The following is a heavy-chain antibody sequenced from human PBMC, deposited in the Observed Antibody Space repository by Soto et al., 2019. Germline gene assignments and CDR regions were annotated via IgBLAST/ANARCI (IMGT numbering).Heavy chain of an antibody. Sequence: QVQVLESGGGVVQPGRSLRLSCAVSGFTFSTYAMHWVRQAPGKGLEWVALISYDGRNEYYGDSVKGRFTISRDNSKNTLCLQMNNLRAEDTALYHCATSPLHHFDMFTGFQYWGQGTLVTVSS. CDR2: ISYDGRNE. V-gene: IGHV3-30*03. D-gene: IGHD3-9*01. CDR3: ATSPLHHFDMFTGFQY. J-gene: IGHJ4*02. CDR1: GFTFSTYA.